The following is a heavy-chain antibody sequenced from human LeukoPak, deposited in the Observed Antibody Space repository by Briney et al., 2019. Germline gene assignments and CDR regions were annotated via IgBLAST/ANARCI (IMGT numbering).Heavy chain of an antibody. CDR3: ARDASSGRYYSDY. D-gene: IGHD6-19*01. CDR2: IWYDGSNK. J-gene: IGHJ4*02. Sequence: GGSLRLSCAASGFTFSRYGMHWVRQAPGKGLEWVAVIWYDGSNKYYADSVKGRFTISRDNSKNTLYVQMNSPRVEDTAVYYCARDASSGRYYSDYWGQGTLVTVSS. CDR1: GFTFSRYG. V-gene: IGHV3-33*01.